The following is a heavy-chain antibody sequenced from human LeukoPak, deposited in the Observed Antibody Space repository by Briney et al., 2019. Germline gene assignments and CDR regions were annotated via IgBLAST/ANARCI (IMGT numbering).Heavy chain of an antibody. D-gene: IGHD4-17*01. V-gene: IGHV4-34*01. CDR3: ARDKVTTPPLFDY. J-gene: IGHJ4*02. CDR2: INHSGST. Sequence: SETLSLTCAVYGGSFSGYYWSWIRKPPGKGLEWIGEINHSGSTNYNPSLKSRVTISVDTSKNQFSLKLSSVTAADTAVYYGARDKVTTPPLFDYWGQGTLVTVSS. CDR1: GGSFSGYY.